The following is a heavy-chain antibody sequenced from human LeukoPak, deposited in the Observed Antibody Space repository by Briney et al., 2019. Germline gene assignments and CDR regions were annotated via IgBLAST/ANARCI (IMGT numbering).Heavy chain of an antibody. Sequence: GGSLRLSCAASGCTFSASAVHWVRQASGKGLEWVGRIRSKVYSYATMYGASVKGRLTITRDDSKKTAYLQMNSLKTEDTVVYYCTRGDVTHFDYWGQGTLVTVSS. J-gene: IGHJ4*02. CDR1: GCTFSASA. D-gene: IGHD3-10*01. CDR3: TRGDVTHFDY. CDR2: IRSKVYSYAT. V-gene: IGHV3-73*01.